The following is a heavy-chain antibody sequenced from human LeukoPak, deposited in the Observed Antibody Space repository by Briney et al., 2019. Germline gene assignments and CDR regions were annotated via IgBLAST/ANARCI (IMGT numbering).Heavy chain of an antibody. CDR3: ARDAYSGSYSVVDY. CDR1: GYTFTSYG. CDR2: ISAYNGNT. D-gene: IGHD1-26*01. Sequence: ASVEVSCKASGYTFTSYGISWVRQAPGQGLEWMGWISAYNGNTNYAQKLQGRVTMTTDTSTSTAYMELRSLRSDDTAVYYCARDAYSGSYSVVDYWGQGTLVTVSS. J-gene: IGHJ4*02. V-gene: IGHV1-18*01.